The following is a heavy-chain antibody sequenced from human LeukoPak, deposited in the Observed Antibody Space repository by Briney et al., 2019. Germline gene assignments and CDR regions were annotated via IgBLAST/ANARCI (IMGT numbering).Heavy chain of an antibody. CDR1: GYTLTGYY. V-gene: IGHV1-46*01. CDR3: ARQGPEIAAAGTFDY. Sequence: ASVKVSCKASGYTLTGYYMHWVRQAPGQGLEWMGIINPSGGSTSYAQKFQGRVTMTRDMSTSTVYMELSSLRSEDTAVYYCARQGPEIAAAGTFDYWGQGTLVTVSS. J-gene: IGHJ4*02. D-gene: IGHD6-13*01. CDR2: INPSGGST.